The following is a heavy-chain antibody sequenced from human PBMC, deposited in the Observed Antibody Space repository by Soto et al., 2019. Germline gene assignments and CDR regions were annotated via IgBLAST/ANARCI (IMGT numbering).Heavy chain of an antibody. V-gene: IGHV1-18*01. CDR1: GYTLTNYD. J-gene: IGHJ4*02. Sequence: QVQLVQSGAEVKKPGASVNVSCKASGYTLTNYDISWVRQAPGQGLEWMGWISPYNGNTNYAQKLQGRVTMTTDTSTSTAYMELRSLRSDDTAVYYCARDAHCSCTNCYYFDYWGQGTLVTVSS. CDR2: ISPYNGNT. D-gene: IGHD2-2*01. CDR3: ARDAHCSCTNCYYFDY.